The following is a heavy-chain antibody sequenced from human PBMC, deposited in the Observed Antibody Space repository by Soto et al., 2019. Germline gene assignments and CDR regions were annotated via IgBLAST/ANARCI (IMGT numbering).Heavy chain of an antibody. V-gene: IGHV3-11*01. Sequence: GGSLRLSCAASGFTFSDYYMSWIRQAPGKGLEWVSYISSSGSTIYYADSVKGRFTISRDNAKNSLYLQMNSLRAEDTAVYYCARLVVVAAHIYFDYWGQGTLVTVSS. CDR3: ARLVVVAAHIYFDY. J-gene: IGHJ4*02. CDR1: GFTFSDYY. D-gene: IGHD2-15*01. CDR2: ISSSGSTI.